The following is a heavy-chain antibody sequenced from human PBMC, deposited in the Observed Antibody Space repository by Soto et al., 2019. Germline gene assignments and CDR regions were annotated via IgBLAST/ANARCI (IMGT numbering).Heavy chain of an antibody. CDR2: ISADGGRT. V-gene: IGHV3-23*01. Sequence: EVQLLESGGGLVQPGGSLRLSCAASGFNFGSYAMSWVRQPPGKGLDWVSGISADGGRTPYADSVKGRFTISRDNSENTLYLQMSGLRAEDTAVYYCARFANCGGDCPLDYWGQGTLVTVSS. D-gene: IGHD2-21*02. CDR1: GFNFGSYA. J-gene: IGHJ4*02. CDR3: ARFANCGGDCPLDY.